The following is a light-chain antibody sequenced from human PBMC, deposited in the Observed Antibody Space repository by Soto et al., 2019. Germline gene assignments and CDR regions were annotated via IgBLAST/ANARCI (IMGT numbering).Light chain of an antibody. J-gene: IGLJ3*02. CDR2: SNY. CDR1: SSNIGSNT. CDR3: ATWDDSLNVWV. V-gene: IGLV1-44*01. Sequence: QSVLTQPPSAPGTPGQRVTISCSGSSSNIGSNTVNWYQQLPGTAPKLLIYSNYQRPSGVPDRFSGSKSGTSASLAISGLRSDDEADYYCATWDDSLNVWVFGGGTKLTVL.